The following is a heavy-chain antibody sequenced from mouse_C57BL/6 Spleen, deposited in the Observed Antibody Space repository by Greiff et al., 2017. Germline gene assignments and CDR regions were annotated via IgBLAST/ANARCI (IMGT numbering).Heavy chain of an antibody. CDR1: GYTFTDYE. CDR3: TPGFITTVVATGFDY. Sequence: VQLQQSGAELVRPGASVTLSCKASGYTFTDYEMHWVKQTPVHGLEWIGAIDPETGGTAYNQKFKGKAILTADKSSSTAYMELRSLTSEDSAVYYCTPGFITTVVATGFDYWGQGTTLTVSS. CDR2: IDPETGGT. V-gene: IGHV1-15*01. D-gene: IGHD1-1*01. J-gene: IGHJ2*01.